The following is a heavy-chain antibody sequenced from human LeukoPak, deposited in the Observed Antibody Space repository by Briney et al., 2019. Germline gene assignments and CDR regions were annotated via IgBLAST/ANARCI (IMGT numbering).Heavy chain of an antibody. J-gene: IGHJ4*03. CDR2: IDHRGDT. CDR1: GGSFSRYY. V-gene: IGHV4-34*01. D-gene: IGHD5-24*01. CDR3: ARGATISETGYFDF. Sequence: SETLSLTCAVYGGSFSRYYWSWIRQSPGKGLEWIAEIDHRGDTNYNPSVKSRVTISVDTSKNQFSLKVRSLSAADTAVYYCARGATISETGYFDFWGQGTLVTVS.